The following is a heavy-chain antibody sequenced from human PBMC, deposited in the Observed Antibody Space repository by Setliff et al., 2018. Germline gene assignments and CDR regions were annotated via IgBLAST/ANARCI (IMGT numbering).Heavy chain of an antibody. CDR2: IYTSGST. J-gene: IGHJ5*02. V-gene: IGHV4-61*09. Sequence: SETLSLTCTVSGGSISSGSYYWSWIRQPAGKGLEWIGHIYTSGSTNYNPSLKSRVTISVDTSKNQFSLKLSSVTAADTAVYYCARDRGVAATGIRGVMTSFDPWGQGTLVTVSS. D-gene: IGHD2-15*01. CDR1: GGSISSGSYY. CDR3: ARDRGVAATGIRGVMTSFDP.